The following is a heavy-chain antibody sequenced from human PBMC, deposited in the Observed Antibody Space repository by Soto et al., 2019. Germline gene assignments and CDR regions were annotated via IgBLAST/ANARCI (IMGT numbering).Heavy chain of an antibody. V-gene: IGHV4-59*01. Sequence: SETLSLTCPFSGCSIRSYYWSWIRQPPGKGLEWIGYIYYSGSTNYNPSLKSRVTISVDTSKNQFSLKLSSVTAADTAVYYCAREIAVAGTEYYYYYYYMDVWGKGTTVTVSS. CDR2: IYYSGST. D-gene: IGHD6-19*01. CDR1: GCSIRSYY. J-gene: IGHJ6*03. CDR3: AREIAVAGTEYYYYYYYMDV.